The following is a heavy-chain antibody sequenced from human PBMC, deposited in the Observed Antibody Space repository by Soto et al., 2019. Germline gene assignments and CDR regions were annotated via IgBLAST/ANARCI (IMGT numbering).Heavy chain of an antibody. D-gene: IGHD3-22*01. J-gene: IGHJ4*02. CDR1: GFTFSSYT. CDR2: ISGSGSST. V-gene: IGHV3-23*01. Sequence: EVQLLDSGGDLVQPGGSLRLSCAASGFTFSSYTMNWVRQAPGKGLEWVSAISGSGSSTYYADSVKGRFTISRDNSKNTVSLQMNSLKAEDTAVYYCAKPPGIVLPANAPFDYWGSGTLVTVSS. CDR3: AKPPGIVLPANAPFDY.